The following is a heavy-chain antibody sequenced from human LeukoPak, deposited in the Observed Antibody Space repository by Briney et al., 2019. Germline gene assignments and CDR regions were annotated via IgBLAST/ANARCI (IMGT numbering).Heavy chain of an antibody. D-gene: IGHD5-12*01. J-gene: IGHJ3*02. CDR3: ARVATDAFDI. V-gene: IGHV4-59*01. CDR2: IYYSGST. CDR1: GFTFSSYA. Sequence: GSLRLSCAASGFTFSSYAMSWVRQAPGKGLEWIGYIYYSGSTNYNPSLKSRVTISVDTSKNQFSLKLSSVTAADTAVYYCARVATDAFDIWGQGTMVTVSS.